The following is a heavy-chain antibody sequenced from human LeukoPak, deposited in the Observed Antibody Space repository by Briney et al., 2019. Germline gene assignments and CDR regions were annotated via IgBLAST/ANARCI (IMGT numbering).Heavy chain of an antibody. D-gene: IGHD6-6*01. J-gene: IGHJ4*02. CDR2: INHSGST. Sequence: PSETLSLTCAVYGGSFSGYYWSWIRQPPGKGLEWIGEINHSGSTNYNPSLKSRVTISVDTSKNQFSLKLSSVTAADTAVYYCARFGRAVGPGLVAARPGRSSFFDYWGQGTLVTVSS. V-gene: IGHV4-34*01. CDR1: GGSFSGYY. CDR3: ARFGRAVGPGLVAARPGRSSFFDY.